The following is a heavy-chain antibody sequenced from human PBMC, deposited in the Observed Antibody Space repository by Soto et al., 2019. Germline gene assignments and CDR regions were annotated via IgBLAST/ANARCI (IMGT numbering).Heavy chain of an antibody. V-gene: IGHV1-69*12. J-gene: IGHJ4*02. CDR2: IVPIVDTS. CDR3: VRVVAIPGYPDN. CDR1: EAPFGSYP. Sequence: QVQLVQSGAEVRHPASSLRFSSKTPEAPFGSYPTGWVQRPPGQGLEWMGGIVPIVDTSTYAQKFQGRVTITADESTSTVYMELSSLRSDDTAVYYCVRVVAIPGYPDNWGQGTLVTVSS. D-gene: IGHD5-12*01.